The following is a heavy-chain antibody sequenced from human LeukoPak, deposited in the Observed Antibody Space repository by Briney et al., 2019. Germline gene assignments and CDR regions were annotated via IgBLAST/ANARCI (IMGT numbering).Heavy chain of an antibody. Sequence: GGSLRLSCKASGFTFSSYGMHWVRQAPGKGLEWVTFIRYDGSNKYYADSVKGRFTISRDDSKNTLYLQMNSVRAEDTAVYYCAKSGRWLQFSPDWFDPWGQGTLVTVSS. V-gene: IGHV3-30*02. D-gene: IGHD5-24*01. J-gene: IGHJ5*02. CDR2: IRYDGSNK. CDR3: AKSGRWLQFSPDWFDP. CDR1: GFTFSSYG.